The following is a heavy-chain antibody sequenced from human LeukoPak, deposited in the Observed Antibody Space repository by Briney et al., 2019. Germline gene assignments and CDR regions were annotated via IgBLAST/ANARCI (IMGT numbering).Heavy chain of an antibody. CDR3: TRGGNSWPYYYYYYMDV. J-gene: IGHJ6*03. D-gene: IGHD6-13*01. CDR1: GYTFTGYY. Sequence: GASVKVSCKASGYTFTGYYMHWVRQAPGQGLEWMGRINPNSGGTNYAQKFQGRVTMTRDTSISTAYMELSRLTSDDTAVYYCTRGGNSWPYYYYYYMDVSGKGTTVTVSS. CDR2: INPNSGGT. V-gene: IGHV1-2*06.